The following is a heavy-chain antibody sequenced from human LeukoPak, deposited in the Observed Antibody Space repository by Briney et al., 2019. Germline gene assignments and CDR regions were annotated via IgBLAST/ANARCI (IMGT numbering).Heavy chain of an antibody. CDR2: VYRSGNT. J-gene: IGHJ6*02. Sequence: PSETLSLTCSVSGGPISISYWSCIRQPAGKGLEWIGRVYRSGNTNYNPSLKSRVTMSVDTSKNQISLRLRSVTAADTAVYYCARDDFEYSVHYGMDVWGQGTTVTVSS. CDR3: ARDDFEYSVHYGMDV. D-gene: IGHD3-9*01. CDR1: GGPISISY. V-gene: IGHV4-4*07.